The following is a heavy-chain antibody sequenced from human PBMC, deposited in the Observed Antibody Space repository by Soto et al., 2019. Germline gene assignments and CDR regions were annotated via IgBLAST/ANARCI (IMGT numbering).Heavy chain of an antibody. CDR3: ARGGQYYDFWSGYYAGIRY. V-gene: IGHV4-34*01. CDR1: GGSFSGYY. J-gene: IGHJ4*02. CDR2: INHSGST. Sequence: SETLSLTCAVYGGSFSGYYWSWIRQPPGKGLEWIGEINHSGSTNYNPSLKSRVTISVDTSKNQFSLKLSSVTAADTAVYYCARGGQYYDFWSGYYAGIRYWGQGTLVTVSS. D-gene: IGHD3-3*01.